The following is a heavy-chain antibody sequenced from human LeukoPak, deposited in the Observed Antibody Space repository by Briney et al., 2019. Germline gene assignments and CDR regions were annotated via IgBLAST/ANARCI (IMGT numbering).Heavy chain of an antibody. CDR2: IYYSGSI. J-gene: IGHJ4*02. CDR3: ARDRRRDGYR. V-gene: IGHV4-31*03. CDR1: GGSISSSSYY. D-gene: IGHD5-24*01. Sequence: PSETLSLTCTVSGGSISSSSYYWGWIRQHPGKGLEWIGYIYYSGSIYYNPSLKSRVTISVDTSKNQFSLKLSSVTAADTAVYYCARDRRRDGYRWGQGTLVTVSS.